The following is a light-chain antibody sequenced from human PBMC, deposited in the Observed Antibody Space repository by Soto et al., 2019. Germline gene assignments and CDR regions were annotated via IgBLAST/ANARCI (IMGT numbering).Light chain of an antibody. Sequence: EIVLTQSPGTLSLSPGERATLSCRASQTVRNNYLAWYQQKPGQAPRLLMYGAPSRATGIPDRFSGTGSGTDSTLTISRLEPEDFAVYYCQQYGSSPYTFGLGTRLEIK. V-gene: IGKV3-20*01. CDR3: QQYGSSPYT. CDR1: QTVRNNY. CDR2: GAP. J-gene: IGKJ5*01.